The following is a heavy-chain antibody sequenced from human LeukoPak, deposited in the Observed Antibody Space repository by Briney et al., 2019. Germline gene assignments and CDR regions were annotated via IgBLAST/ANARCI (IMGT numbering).Heavy chain of an antibody. J-gene: IGHJ4*02. CDR3: AKDYNGGFGGIDY. CDR1: GFTFDDYA. V-gene: IGHV3-9*03. D-gene: IGHD3-10*01. Sequence: PGGSLRLSCAASGFTFDDYAMHWVRQAPGKGLEWVSGISWNSGSIGYADSVRGRFTISRDNARNPLYLQMNSLRAEDMALYYCAKDYNGGFGGIDYWGQGTLVTVSS. CDR2: ISWNSGSI.